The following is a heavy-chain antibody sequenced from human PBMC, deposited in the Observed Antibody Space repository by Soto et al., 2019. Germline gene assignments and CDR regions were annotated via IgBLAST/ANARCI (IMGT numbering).Heavy chain of an antibody. CDR3: AKDTYYYDRSGYYTYDY. D-gene: IGHD3-22*01. J-gene: IGHJ4*02. CDR1: GFTFSSYG. CDR2: ISYEGSNK. Sequence: GGSLRLSCAASGFTFSSYGVHWVRQAPGKGLEWVAVISYEGSNKHYADSVKGRFTISRDNSKNTLDLQMNSLRAEDTAVYYCAKDTYYYDRSGYYTYDYWGQGT. V-gene: IGHV3-30*18.